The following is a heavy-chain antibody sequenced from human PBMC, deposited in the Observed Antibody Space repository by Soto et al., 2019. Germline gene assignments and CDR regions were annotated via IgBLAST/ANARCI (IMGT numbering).Heavy chain of an antibody. V-gene: IGHV4-4*02. CDR3: ATQTISYTWDV. Sequence: QVQLQESGPGLVKPSGTLSLSCAVSGGSITNTKWWTWVRQAPGKGLEWIGDISRSEGSTYNPSLKGRVAMSLETSNIQFSLRLSSVTAADPAVYYCATQTISYTWDVWGQGTTVTVS. CDR2: ISRSEGS. J-gene: IGHJ6*02. D-gene: IGHD1-1*01. CDR1: GGSITNTKW.